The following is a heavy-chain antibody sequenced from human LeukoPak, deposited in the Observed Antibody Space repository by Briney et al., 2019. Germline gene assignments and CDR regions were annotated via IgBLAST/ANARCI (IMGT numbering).Heavy chain of an antibody. CDR3: VRGAAVPAC. Sequence: GGSLRLSCAASGFSFRAYWMHWVRQDPGKGLAWVSRINSDGSSTTYADSVKGRFTISRDNAKNTLYLQMNSLRAEDTAVYYCVRGAAVPACWGEGTLVTVSS. CDR1: GFSFRAYW. V-gene: IGHV3-74*01. J-gene: IGHJ4*02. CDR2: INSDGSST. D-gene: IGHD2-15*01.